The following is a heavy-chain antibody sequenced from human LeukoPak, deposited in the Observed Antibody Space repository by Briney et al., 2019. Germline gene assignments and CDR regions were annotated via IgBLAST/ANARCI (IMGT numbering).Heavy chain of an antibody. J-gene: IGHJ6*02. V-gene: IGHV7-4-1*02. CDR2: INTNTGNP. D-gene: IGHD2-15*01. CDR1: GYTFTSYA. CDR3: ARDGRYCSGGSCYSHYYYGMDV. Sequence: ASVKVSCKASGYTFTSYAMNWVRQAPGQGLEWMGWINTNTGNPTYAQGFTGRFVFSLDTSVSTAYLQISSLKAEDTAVYYCARDGRYCSGGSCYSHYYYGMDVWGQGTTVTVSS.